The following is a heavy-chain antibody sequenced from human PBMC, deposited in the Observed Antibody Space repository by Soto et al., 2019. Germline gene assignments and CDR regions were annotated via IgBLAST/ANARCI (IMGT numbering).Heavy chain of an antibody. Sequence: ASVKVSCKASGGTFSSYAISWVRQAPGQGLEWMGGIIPIFGTANYAQKFQGRVTITADESTSTAYMELSSLRSEDTAVYYCARDGGGSFRSYYFDYWGQGTLVTVSS. CDR1: GGTFSSYA. D-gene: IGHD1-26*01. J-gene: IGHJ4*02. CDR3: ARDGGGSFRSYYFDY. CDR2: IIPIFGTA. V-gene: IGHV1-69*13.